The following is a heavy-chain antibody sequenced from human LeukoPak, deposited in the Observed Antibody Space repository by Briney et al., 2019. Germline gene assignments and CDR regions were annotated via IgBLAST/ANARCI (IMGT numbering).Heavy chain of an antibody. CDR3: ARPSGSSWYAYYFDP. J-gene: IGHJ5*02. D-gene: IGHD6-13*01. CDR2: IYYSGST. Sequence: SETLSLTCTVSDGSISSGTYYWAWTRQPPGKGLEWIGSIYYSGSTYYDPSLKSRVTMSVDTPKNQFSLKLSSVTAADTAVYYCARPSGSSWYAYYFDPWGQGSLVTVSS. CDR1: DGSISSGTYY. V-gene: IGHV4-39*07.